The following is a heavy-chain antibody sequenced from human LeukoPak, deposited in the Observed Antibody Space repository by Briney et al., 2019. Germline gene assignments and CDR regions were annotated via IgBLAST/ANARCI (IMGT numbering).Heavy chain of an antibody. CDR2: ISSSGSTI. CDR3: ARRGMVRGVSYFDY. D-gene: IGHD3-10*01. J-gene: IGHJ4*02. CDR1: GFTFSSYE. V-gene: IGHV3-48*03. Sequence: PGGSLRLSCAASGFTFSSYEMNWVRQAPGKGLEWVSYISSSGSTIDYADSVKGRFTISRDNARTSLYLQMSSLRAEDTAVYYCARRGMVRGVSYFDYWGQGTLVTVSS.